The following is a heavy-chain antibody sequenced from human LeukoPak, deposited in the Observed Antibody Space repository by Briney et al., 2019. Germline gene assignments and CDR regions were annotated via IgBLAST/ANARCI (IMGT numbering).Heavy chain of an antibody. CDR3: ASFLRGYTYGYDY. D-gene: IGHD5-18*01. J-gene: IGHJ4*02. Sequence: SETLSLTCAVSGGSISSNNWWSWVRQPPGKGLEWIGEIYHSGSTNYNPSLKSRVTISVDKSKNQFSLKLSSVTAADTAVYYCASFLRGYTYGYDYWGQGTLVTVSS. CDR1: GGSISSNNW. CDR2: IYHSGST. V-gene: IGHV4-4*02.